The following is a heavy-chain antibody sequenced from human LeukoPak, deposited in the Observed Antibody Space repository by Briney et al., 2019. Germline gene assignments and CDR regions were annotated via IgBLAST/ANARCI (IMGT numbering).Heavy chain of an antibody. V-gene: IGHV6-1*01. J-gene: IGHJ4*02. CDR3: ARGGTTAGPGFDY. D-gene: IGHD1-1*01. CDR1: GDSVSSNTAA. CDR2: TYYRSKWYD. Sequence: SQTLSLTCAISGDSVSSNTAAGNWISQSPSKALEGLGRTYYRSKWYDEFAVSVKSRITFNADTSKNQFSLQLNSVTPEDTAVYYCARGGTTAGPGFDYWGQGTLVTVSS.